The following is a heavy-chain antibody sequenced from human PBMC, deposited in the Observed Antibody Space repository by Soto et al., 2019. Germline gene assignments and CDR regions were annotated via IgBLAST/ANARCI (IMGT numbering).Heavy chain of an antibody. CDR1: GLTFSDYG. CDR2: ISYDGSHK. Sequence: QVQMVASGGGGVQPGRYLRLSGAGSGLTFSDYGLHWVRQAPGKVLGWVAVISYDGSHKYYADSVKGRFTISRDQSNIILYRQMDSLRAEDTAVYYGSKDGAPRRCGRSSCHLSGSHWCHAALVTVSS. CDR3: SKDGAPRRCGRSSCHLSGSH. D-gene: IGHD2-15*01. J-gene: IGHJ4*01. V-gene: IGHV3-30*18.